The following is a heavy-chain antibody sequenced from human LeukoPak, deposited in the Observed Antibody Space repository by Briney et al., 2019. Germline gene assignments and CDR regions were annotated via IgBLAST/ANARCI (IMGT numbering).Heavy chain of an antibody. V-gene: IGHV4-39*01. CDR2: IYYSGSA. CDR1: GGSISRSNYY. J-gene: IGHJ5*02. Sequence: SETLSLTCTVSGGSISRSNYYWGWIRQPPGKGLEWIGSIYYSGSAYYNPSLKSRVTISVDTSKNQFSLNLSSVTAADTAVYYCARQEIGLRSFDPWGQGTLVTVSS. CDR3: ARQEIGLRSFDP. D-gene: IGHD3/OR15-3a*01.